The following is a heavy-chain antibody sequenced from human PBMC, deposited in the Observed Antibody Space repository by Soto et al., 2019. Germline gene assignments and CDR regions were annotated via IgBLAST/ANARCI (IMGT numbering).Heavy chain of an antibody. V-gene: IGHV4-4*02. D-gene: IGHD3-10*01. CDR3: XXXXXXXLADAFDI. J-gene: IGHJ3*02. CDR2: IYHSGST. CDR1: SGSISSRKW. Sequence: QVQLQESGPGLVKPSGTLSLTCAVSSGSISSRKWWTWVRQSPGKGLEWIGEIYHSGSTNYNPSLKSRXXXXXXXXXXXXXXXXXXXXXXXXXXYYCXXXXXXXLADAFDIWGQGTMVTVSS.